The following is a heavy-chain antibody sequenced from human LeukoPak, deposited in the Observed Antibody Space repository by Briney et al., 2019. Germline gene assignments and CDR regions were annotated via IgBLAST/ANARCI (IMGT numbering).Heavy chain of an antibody. CDR1: GFTFSSYW. D-gene: IGHD2-15*01. J-gene: IGHJ5*02. Sequence: GGSLRLSCAASGFTFSSYWMHWVRQAPGKGPVWVSRINNDGSGTTYADSVKGRFTISRDDAKNTLYLQMNSLRAEDTAVYYCVRGGESTWSWGQGSLVTVSS. CDR2: INNDGSGT. CDR3: VRGGESTWS. V-gene: IGHV3-74*01.